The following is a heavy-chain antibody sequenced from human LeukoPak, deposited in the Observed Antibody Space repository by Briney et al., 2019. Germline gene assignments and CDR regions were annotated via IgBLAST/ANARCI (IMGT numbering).Heavy chain of an antibody. D-gene: IGHD6-6*01. CDR1: GASTSSYY. Sequence: SETLSLTCTVSGASTSSYYWNWIRQPPGQGLEWIGHISTSGTINHNPSLKSRVTISVDTSKNQFSLKLSSVTAADTAVYYCARFFGAALYYFDYWGQGTLVTVSS. V-gene: IGHV4-4*09. CDR3: ARFFGAALYYFDY. CDR2: ISTSGTI. J-gene: IGHJ4*02.